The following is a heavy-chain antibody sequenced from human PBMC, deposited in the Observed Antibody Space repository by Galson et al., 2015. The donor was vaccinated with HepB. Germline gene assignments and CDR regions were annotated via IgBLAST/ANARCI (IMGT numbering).Heavy chain of an antibody. CDR1: GDPIGHYY. V-gene: IGHV4-4*07. CDR3: VRDRDGYVVF. CDR2: IYTSGFI. Sequence: ETLSLTCSVSGDPIGHYYWNWIRQPAGKGLEWIGRIYTSGFIDYNPSLRDRLTMSVDTSKNQMSLRLNSVTAADTAIYYCVRDRDGYVVFGGQGTLVTVSS. D-gene: IGHD3-22*01. J-gene: IGHJ4*02.